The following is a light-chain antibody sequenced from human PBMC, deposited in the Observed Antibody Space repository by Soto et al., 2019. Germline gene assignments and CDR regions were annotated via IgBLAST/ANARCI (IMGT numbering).Light chain of an antibody. V-gene: IGKV3-15*01. CDR1: QSVTSN. Sequence: IVVTQNPNTLSVSPGEGATLSCRASQSVTSNLAWYQQKPGQAPRLLIYGASSRATGIPARFSGSGSGTEFILTISSLQSEDFALYYCQQYNIWPLTFGGGTKVDIK. CDR3: QQYNIWPLT. J-gene: IGKJ4*01. CDR2: GAS.